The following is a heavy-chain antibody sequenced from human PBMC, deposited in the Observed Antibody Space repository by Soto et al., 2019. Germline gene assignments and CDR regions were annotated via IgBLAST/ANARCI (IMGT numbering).Heavy chain of an antibody. CDR1: GFTFSGYW. J-gene: IGHJ4*02. Sequence: PGGSLRLSCAASGFTFSGYWMHWVRQVPGKGLVWVSRINSDGSITGYADSVKGRFTISRENAKNTLYLQMSNLRVEDTDVYFCAGVGATPWNWGQGTLVTVSS. D-gene: IGHD1-26*01. CDR3: AGVGATPWN. V-gene: IGHV3-74*01. CDR2: INSDGSIT.